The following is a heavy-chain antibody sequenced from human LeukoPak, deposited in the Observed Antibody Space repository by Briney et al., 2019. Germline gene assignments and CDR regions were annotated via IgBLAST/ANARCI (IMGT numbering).Heavy chain of an antibody. J-gene: IGHJ5*02. V-gene: IGHV4-39*07. Sequence: SETLSLACTVSGGSISSSSYYWGWIRQPPGKGLEWIGSIYYSGSTYYNPSLKSRVTISVDTSKNQFSLKLSSVTAADTAVYYCARDSVNGDNLPRMSWGQGTLVTVSS. CDR2: IYYSGST. CDR3: ARDSVNGDNLPRMS. CDR1: GGSISSSSYY. D-gene: IGHD5-24*01.